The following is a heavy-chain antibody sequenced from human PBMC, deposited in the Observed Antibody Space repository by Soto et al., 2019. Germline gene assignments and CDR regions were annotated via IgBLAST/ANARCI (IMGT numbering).Heavy chain of an antibody. CDR2: TYYRSKWYN. D-gene: IGHD3-3*01. V-gene: IGHV6-1*01. Sequence: ETLSLTCAISGDSVSSNSAAWNWIRQSPSRGLEWLGRTYYRSKWYNDYAVSVKSRITINPDTSKNQFSLQLNSVTPEDTAVYYCARDPYDFWSGYPGWFDPWGQGTLVTVSS. CDR1: GDSVSSNSAA. CDR3: ARDPYDFWSGYPGWFDP. J-gene: IGHJ5*02.